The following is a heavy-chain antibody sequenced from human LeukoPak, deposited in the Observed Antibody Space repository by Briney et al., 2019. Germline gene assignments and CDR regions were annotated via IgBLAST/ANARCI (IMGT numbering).Heavy chain of an antibody. CDR3: ARDPRNYGAFDI. V-gene: IGHV3-66*01. CDR1: GFTVSSNY. Sequence: GGSLRLSCAASGFTVSSNYMSWVRQAPGKGLEWVSVIYSGGSTYYADSVKGRFTISRDNSKNTLYLQMNSLGAEDTAVYYCARDPRNYGAFDIWGQGTMVTVSS. D-gene: IGHD4-11*01. CDR2: IYSGGST. J-gene: IGHJ3*02.